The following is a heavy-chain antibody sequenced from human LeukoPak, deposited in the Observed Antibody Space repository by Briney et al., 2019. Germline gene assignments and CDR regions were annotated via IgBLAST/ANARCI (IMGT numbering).Heavy chain of an antibody. CDR1: GGSFSGYF. V-gene: IGHV4-34*01. D-gene: IGHD5-12*01. CDR2: INHSGST. J-gene: IGHJ4*02. Sequence: TSETLSLTCAVYGGSFSGYFWSWIRQPPGKGLEWIGEINHSGSTNYNPSLKSRVTISVDTFKNQFSLKLSSVTAADTAVYYCARGKWLRSSFDYWGQGTLVTVSS. CDR3: ARGKWLRSSFDY.